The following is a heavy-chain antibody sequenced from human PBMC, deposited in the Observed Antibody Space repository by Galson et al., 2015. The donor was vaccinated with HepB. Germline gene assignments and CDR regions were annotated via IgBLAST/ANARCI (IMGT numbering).Heavy chain of an antibody. D-gene: IGHD1-26*01. J-gene: IGHJ4*02. V-gene: IGHV1-69*13. CDR3: ASGIVGATIFDY. CDR2: IIPIFGTA. CDR1: GYTFTSYA. Sequence: SVKVSCKASGYTFTSYAMHWVRQAPGQRLEWMGGIIPIFGTANYAQKFQGRVTITADESTSTAYMELSSLRSEDTAVYYCASGIVGATIFDYWGQGTLVTVSS.